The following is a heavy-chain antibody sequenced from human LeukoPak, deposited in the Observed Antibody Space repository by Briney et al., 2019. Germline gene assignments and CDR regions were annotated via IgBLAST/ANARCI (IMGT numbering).Heavy chain of an antibody. J-gene: IGHJ4*02. V-gene: IGHV3-53*01. Sequence: GGSLRLSCAASGFTVSSNYMSWVRQAPGKGLEWVSVIYSGGSTYYADSVEGRFTISRDNSKNTLYLQMNSLRAEDTAVYYCAKDGDSSGWYEDFDYWGQGTLATVSS. D-gene: IGHD6-19*01. CDR1: GFTVSSNY. CDR2: IYSGGST. CDR3: AKDGDSSGWYEDFDY.